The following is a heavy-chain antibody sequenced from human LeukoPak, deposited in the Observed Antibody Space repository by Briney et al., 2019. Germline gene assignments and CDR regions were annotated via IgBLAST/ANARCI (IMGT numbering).Heavy chain of an antibody. CDR3: ARVGLYYDDPGDF. D-gene: IGHD3-3*01. CDR2: ISASSVYI. CDR1: GFTFSGYS. Sequence: PGGSLRLSCAASGFTFSGYSMNWVRQAPGKGLEWVSSISASSVYIYYADSVKGRFTISRDNARNSLYLQMNSLRTEATAVYYCARVGLYYDDPGDFWAQGTLVSVSS. J-gene: IGHJ4*02. V-gene: IGHV3-21*01.